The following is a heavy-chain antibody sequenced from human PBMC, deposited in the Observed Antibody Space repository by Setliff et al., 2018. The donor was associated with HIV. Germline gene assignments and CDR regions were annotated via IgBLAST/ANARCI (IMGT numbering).Heavy chain of an antibody. CDR1: GHTFNSFY. D-gene: IGHD3-22*01. Sequence: KVSCKTSGHTFNSFYLHWVRQAPGQGLEWIGWMNPNSGSTGFAQKFQGRVTLTRDITIYTAYMELSSLTSEDTAVYYCARGGDYYCLDYWGLGTLVTVSS. V-gene: IGHV1-8*01. CDR2: MNPNSGST. J-gene: IGHJ4*02. CDR3: ARGGDYYCLDY.